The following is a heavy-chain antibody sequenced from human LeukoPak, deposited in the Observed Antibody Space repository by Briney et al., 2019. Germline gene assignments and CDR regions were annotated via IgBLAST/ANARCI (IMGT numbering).Heavy chain of an antibody. D-gene: IGHD3-22*01. CDR3: AKDRVGYYYDSSGPPAPYYFDY. V-gene: IGHV3-23*01. CDR1: GFTFSSYA. Sequence: GGSLRLSCAASGFTFSSYAMSWVRQAPGKGLEWVSAISGSGGSTYYADSVKGRFTISRDNSKNTLYLQMNSLRAEDTAVYYCAKDRVGYYYDSSGPPAPYYFDYWGQGTLVTDSS. J-gene: IGHJ4*02. CDR2: ISGSGGST.